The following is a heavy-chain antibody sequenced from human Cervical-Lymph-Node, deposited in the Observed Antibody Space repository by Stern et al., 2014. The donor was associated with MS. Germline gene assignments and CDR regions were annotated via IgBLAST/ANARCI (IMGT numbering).Heavy chain of an antibody. CDR2: IYTSGST. CDR3: VVVAATQSFDY. Sequence: VQLVESGPGLVKPSQTLSLTCTVSGGSISSGSYYWSWIRQPAGKGLEWIGRIYTSGSTNYNPSLKSQVPIPVDTPKNQFPLKLTSVTAADTAVYYCVVVAATQSFDYWGQGTLVTVSS. V-gene: IGHV4-61*02. CDR1: GGSISSGSYY. D-gene: IGHD2-15*01. J-gene: IGHJ4*02.